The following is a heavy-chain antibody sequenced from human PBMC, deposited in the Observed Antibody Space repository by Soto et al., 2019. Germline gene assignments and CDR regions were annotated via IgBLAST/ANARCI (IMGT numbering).Heavy chain of an antibody. V-gene: IGHV1-2*02. CDR2: INPNSGGT. CDR1: GYTFTDYY. J-gene: IGHJ6*02. CDR3: ARDQSPSSGWPGMDV. D-gene: IGHD6-19*01. Sequence: QVQLVQSGAEVKKPGASVKVSCKASGYTFTDYYMHWVRQALGQGLEWMGWINPNSGGTNYAQKFQGRVTMTRDTSISTAYMELNRLRSDDTAVYYCARDQSPSSGWPGMDVWGQGTTVIVSS.